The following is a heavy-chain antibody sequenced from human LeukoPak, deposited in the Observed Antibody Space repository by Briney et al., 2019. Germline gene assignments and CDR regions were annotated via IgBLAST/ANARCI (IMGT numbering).Heavy chain of an antibody. V-gene: IGHV3-9*01. CDR2: ISRNSGSI. CDR3: AKDGPLRGYGDY. D-gene: IGHD3-10*01. CDR1: GFTFDDYA. Sequence: GRSLRLSCAASGFTFDDYAMHWVRQAPGKGLEWVSGISRNSGSIGYADSVKGRFTISRDNAKNSLSLQMNSLRAEDTAVYYCAKDGPLRGYGDYWGQGTLVTVSS. J-gene: IGHJ4*02.